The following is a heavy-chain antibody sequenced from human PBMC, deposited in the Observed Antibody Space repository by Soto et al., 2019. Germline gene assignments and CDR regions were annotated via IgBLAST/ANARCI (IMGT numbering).Heavy chain of an antibody. Sequence: ASVKVSCKASGGTFSSYAISWVRQAPGQGLEWMGGIIPTFGIANYAQKFQGRVTMTADASTSTAYMELRSLRSDDTAVYYCARGFEWLLHEGFDYWGQGTLVTVSS. J-gene: IGHJ4*02. CDR3: ARGFEWLLHEGFDY. V-gene: IGHV1-69*13. D-gene: IGHD3-22*01. CDR2: IIPTFGIA. CDR1: GGTFSSYA.